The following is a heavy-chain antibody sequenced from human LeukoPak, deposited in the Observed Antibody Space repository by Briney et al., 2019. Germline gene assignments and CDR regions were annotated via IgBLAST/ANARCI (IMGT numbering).Heavy chain of an antibody. CDR3: ARGRQHADV. CDR1: GYTFTGYY. J-gene: IGHJ4*02. Sequence: ASVKVSCKASGYTFTGYYMHWVRQAPGQGLEWMGWMDPNSGDTGYAQKFRGRLTITSSTSVSTTYMELTSLRSEDTAVYYCARGRQHADVWGQGTLVTVSS. V-gene: IGHV1-8*03. CDR2: MDPNSGDT.